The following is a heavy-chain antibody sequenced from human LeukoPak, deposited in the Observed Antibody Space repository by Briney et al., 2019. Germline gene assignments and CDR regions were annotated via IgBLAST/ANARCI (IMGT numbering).Heavy chain of an antibody. CDR3: ANDLIQGPITMIGFSVGYFDY. D-gene: IGHD3-22*01. CDR1: GFTFSSYA. Sequence: GGSLRLSCAASGFTFSSYAMSWVRQAPGKGLEWVSAISGSGGSTYYADSVKGRFTISRDNSKNTPYLQMNSLRAEDTAVYYCANDLIQGPITMIGFSVGYFDYWGQGTLVTVSS. J-gene: IGHJ4*02. V-gene: IGHV3-23*01. CDR2: ISGSGGST.